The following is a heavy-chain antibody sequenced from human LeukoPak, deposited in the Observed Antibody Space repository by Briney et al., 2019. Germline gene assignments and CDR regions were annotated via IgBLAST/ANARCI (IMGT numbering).Heavy chain of an antibody. CDR3: ARGRGSTSRY. V-gene: IGHV1-18*01. D-gene: IGHD5-12*01. J-gene: IGHJ4*02. CDR2: ISTYNGNT. CDR1: GYTFTSYG. Sequence: ASVKVSCKASGYTFTSYGITWVRQAPGQGLEWMGWISTYNGNTNYAQNLQGRVSMTTDTSTSTAYMELRSLRSDATAVYYCARGRGSTSRYWGQGTLVTVSS.